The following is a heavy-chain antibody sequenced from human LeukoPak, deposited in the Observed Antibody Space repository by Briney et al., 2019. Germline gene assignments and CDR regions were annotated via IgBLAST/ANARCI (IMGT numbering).Heavy chain of an antibody. Sequence: ASVKVSCKTSGHSFLNYGISWVRQVPGQGLEWMGWISAYNGYSDLAERLQGRATLATDTSTSTAYMELRNLRSDDTAVYYCARVTTSGYFDLWGRGTLVTVSS. CDR1: GHSFLNYG. CDR2: ISAYNGYS. J-gene: IGHJ2*01. CDR3: ARVTTSGYFDL. D-gene: IGHD4-17*01. V-gene: IGHV1-18*01.